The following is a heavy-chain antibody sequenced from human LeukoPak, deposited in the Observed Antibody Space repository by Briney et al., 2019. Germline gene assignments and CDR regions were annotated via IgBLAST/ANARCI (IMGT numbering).Heavy chain of an antibody. J-gene: IGHJ6*03. CDR1: GGTFSSYA. CDR3: ARGVPYSNYAHDDYYYYMDV. CDR2: IIPIFGTA. Sequence: VASVKVSCKASGGTFSSYAISWVRQAPGQGLEWMGGIIPIFGTANYAQKFQGRVTFTTDESTSTAYMELSSRRSEDTAVYYCARGVPYSNYAHDDYYYYMDVWGKGTTVTVSS. V-gene: IGHV1-69*05. D-gene: IGHD4-11*01.